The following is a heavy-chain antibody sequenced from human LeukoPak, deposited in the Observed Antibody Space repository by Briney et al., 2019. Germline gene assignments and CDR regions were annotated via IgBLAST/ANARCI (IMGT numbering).Heavy chain of an antibody. Sequence: ASVKVSCKASGGTFSSYAISWVRQAPGQGLEWMGWISAYNGNTNYAQKLQGRVTMTTDTSTSTAYMELRSLRSDDTAVYYCARVPPPGIAAAGDYWGQGTLVTVSS. CDR3: ARVPPPGIAAAGDY. V-gene: IGHV1-18*01. CDR2: ISAYNGNT. J-gene: IGHJ4*02. D-gene: IGHD6-13*01. CDR1: GGTFSSYA.